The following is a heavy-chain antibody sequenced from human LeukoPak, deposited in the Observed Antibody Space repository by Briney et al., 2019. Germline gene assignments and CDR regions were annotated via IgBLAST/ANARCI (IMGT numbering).Heavy chain of an antibody. CDR2: ISAYNGNT. CDR1: GYTFTSYG. Sequence: ASVKVSCKASGYTFTSYGISWVRQAPGQGLEWMGWISAYNGNTNYAQKLQGRVTMTTDTSTSTAYMELRSLRFDDTAVYYCARDLLVRGVIGTRDWFNPWGQGTLVTVSS. J-gene: IGHJ5*02. V-gene: IGHV1-18*01. CDR3: ARDLLVRGVIGTRDWFNP. D-gene: IGHD3-10*01.